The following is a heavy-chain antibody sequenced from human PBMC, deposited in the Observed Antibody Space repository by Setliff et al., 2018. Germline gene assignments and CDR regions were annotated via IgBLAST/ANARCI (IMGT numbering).Heavy chain of an antibody. V-gene: IGHV1-3*01. CDR1: GYTFTNYA. J-gene: IGHJ2*01. Sequence: ASVKVSCKASGYTFTNYALHWLRQAPGQRLEWMAYINGGNGNTHYSQKFRGRVTVTRDTSASIVFMELSTLRSEDTAVYYCARETYDTLTGYTYWYFDLWGRGTLVTVSS. D-gene: IGHD3-9*01. CDR3: ARETYDTLTGYTYWYFDL. CDR2: INGGNGNT.